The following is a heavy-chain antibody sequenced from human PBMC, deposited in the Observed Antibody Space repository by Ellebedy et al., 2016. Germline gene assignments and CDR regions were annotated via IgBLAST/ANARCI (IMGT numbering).Heavy chain of an antibody. Sequence: SETLSLTCAVSGGSLSDQYWSWIRQSPGRGLEWIAEIQPSGSPHYNPSLASRVTILRDMSKNQFSLKLTSVTAADTALYYCARGSDSRKVGYWGRGTLVTVSS. CDR2: IQPSGSP. V-gene: IGHV4-34*01. CDR3: ARGSDSRKVGY. D-gene: IGHD3-22*01. J-gene: IGHJ4*02. CDR1: GGSLSDQY.